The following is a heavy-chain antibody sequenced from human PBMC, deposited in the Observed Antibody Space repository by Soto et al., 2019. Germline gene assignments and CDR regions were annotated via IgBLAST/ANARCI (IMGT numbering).Heavy chain of an antibody. CDR3: AKDRGSLALLWFGELLEGGFDY. V-gene: IGHV3-23*01. CDR1: GFTFSSYA. CDR2: ISGSGGST. Sequence: EVQLLESGGGLVQPGGSLRLSCAASGFTFSSYAMSWVRQAPGKGLEWVSAISGSGGSTYYADSVKGRFTISRDNSKNTLYLQMNSLRAEDTAVYYCAKDRGSLALLWFGELLEGGFDYWGQGTLVTVSS. D-gene: IGHD3-10*01. J-gene: IGHJ4*02.